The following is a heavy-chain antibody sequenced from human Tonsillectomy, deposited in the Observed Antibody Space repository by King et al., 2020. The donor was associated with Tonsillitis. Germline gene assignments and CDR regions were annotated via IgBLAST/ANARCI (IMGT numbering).Heavy chain of an antibody. CDR3: AGRSRGSGAFDI. CDR2: IYTSGST. J-gene: IGHJ3*02. V-gene: IGHV4-61*02. CDR1: GGSISSGSYY. D-gene: IGHD3-10*01. Sequence: QLQESGPGLVKPSQTLSLTCTVSGGSISSGSYYWSWIRQPAGKGLEWIGRIYTSGSTNYNPSLKSRVTISVDTSKNQFSLKLGSVTPADTAVYYCAGRSRGSGAFDIWGEGTMVTVSS.